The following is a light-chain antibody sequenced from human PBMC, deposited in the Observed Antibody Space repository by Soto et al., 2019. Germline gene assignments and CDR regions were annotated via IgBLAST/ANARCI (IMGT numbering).Light chain of an antibody. Sequence: QSVLTQPASVSGSPGQSIAISCTGTSSDVGAYNYVSWYLQYPGKAPKLVIFDVSFRPSGVSNRFSGSKSGNTASLTISGLQAEDEADYSCKSFTTSDTYVFGTGTKVTVL. CDR3: KSFTTSDTYV. J-gene: IGLJ1*01. CDR1: SSDVGAYNY. V-gene: IGLV2-14*01. CDR2: DVS.